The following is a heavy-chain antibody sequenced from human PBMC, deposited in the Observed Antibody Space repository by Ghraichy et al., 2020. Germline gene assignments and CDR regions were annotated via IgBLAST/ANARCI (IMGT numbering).Heavy chain of an antibody. Sequence: GESLNISCAASGFTFNTYWMHWVRQAPGKGLVWVSHINSDGSSSTYADSVKGRFIISRDNRKNTLYLQMNSLRAEDTAVYYCARGWYNFDYWGQGILVTVSP. V-gene: IGHV3-74*01. J-gene: IGHJ4*02. CDR1: GFTFNTYW. CDR2: INSDGSSS. CDR3: ARGWYNFDY. D-gene: IGHD1-1*01.